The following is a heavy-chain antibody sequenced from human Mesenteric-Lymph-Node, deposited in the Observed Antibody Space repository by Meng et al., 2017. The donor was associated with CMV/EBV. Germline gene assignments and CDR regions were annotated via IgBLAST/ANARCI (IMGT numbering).Heavy chain of an antibody. J-gene: IGHJ6*02. V-gene: IGHV4-59*01. Sequence: SETLSLTCTVSGGSISSYYWSWIRQPPGKGLEWIGYIYYSGSTNYNPSLKSRVTISVDTSKNQFSLKLSSVTAADTAVYYCARGIRDDFWSGYFYYYGMDVWGQGTTVTVS. D-gene: IGHD3-3*01. CDR2: IYYSGST. CDR1: GGSISSYY. CDR3: ARGIRDDFWSGYFYYYGMDV.